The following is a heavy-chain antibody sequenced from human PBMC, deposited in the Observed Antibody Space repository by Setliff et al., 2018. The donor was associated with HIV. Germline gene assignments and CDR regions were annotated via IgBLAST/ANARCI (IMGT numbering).Heavy chain of an antibody. CDR1: GASIGSSNFY. CDR3: AKPIVGASFDAFDI. V-gene: IGHV4-39*01. J-gene: IGHJ3*02. CDR2: VDYSGST. Sequence: SETLSLTCTVSGASIGSSNFYWAWIRQPPGKGLEWIGSVDYSGSTYYNPSLKSRVTISIDTSKNQFSLKLNSVTAADTALYYCAKPIVGASFDAFDIWGQGTVVTVSS. D-gene: IGHD1-26*01.